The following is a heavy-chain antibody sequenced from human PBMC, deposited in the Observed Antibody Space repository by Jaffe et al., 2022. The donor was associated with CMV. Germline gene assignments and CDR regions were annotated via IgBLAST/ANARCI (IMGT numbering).Heavy chain of an antibody. D-gene: IGHD2-2*01. CDR2: ISASSTYI. V-gene: IGHV3-21*01. Sequence: EVQLVESGGGLVKPGGSLRLSCVASGFTFNAHTMNWVRQAPGKGLEWVSSISASSTYIYYADSVKGRFTISRDNAKNALYLQVNSLRAEDTAIYYCARDRADYCSSTSCHQPWHYFYYYMDVWGKGTTVTVSS. CDR1: GFTFNAHT. J-gene: IGHJ6*03. CDR3: ARDRADYCSSTSCHQPWHYFYYYMDV.